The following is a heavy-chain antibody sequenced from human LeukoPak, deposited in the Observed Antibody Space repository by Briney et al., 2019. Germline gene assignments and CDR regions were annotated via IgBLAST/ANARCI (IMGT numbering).Heavy chain of an antibody. D-gene: IGHD2-15*01. CDR3: ARNGDGYCSGGSCYYY. J-gene: IGHJ4*02. Sequence: SETLSLTCAVYGGSFSGYYWSWIRQPPGKGLEWIGEINHSGSTNYNPSLKSRVTISVDTSKNQFSLKLSSVTAADTAVYYCARNGDGYCSGGSCYYYWGQGTLVTVFS. V-gene: IGHV4-34*01. CDR1: GGSFSGYY. CDR2: INHSGST.